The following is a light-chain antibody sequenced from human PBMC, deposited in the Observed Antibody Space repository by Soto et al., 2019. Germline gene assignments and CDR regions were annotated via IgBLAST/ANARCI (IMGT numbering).Light chain of an antibody. CDR1: SRDVGGYNF. J-gene: IGLJ1*01. Sequence: QSALTQPASVSGSPGQSITISCTGTSRDVGGYNFVSWYQHHPGKAPKLMIFEVSNRPSGVSDRFSGSKSGNTASLTISGLQAEDEADYYCSSYTSDRGVFGTGTKLTVL. V-gene: IGLV2-14*01. CDR2: EVS. CDR3: SSYTSDRGV.